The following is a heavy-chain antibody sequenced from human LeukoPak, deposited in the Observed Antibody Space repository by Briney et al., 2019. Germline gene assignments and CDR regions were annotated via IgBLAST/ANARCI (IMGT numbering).Heavy chain of an antibody. Sequence: SETLSLTCTVSDDSINTYYWSWFRQPPGKTLECIGYIYRSGDTNSNPSLKSRVTMSLDTSNRQFSLQLRSVTAADTAVYFCARTARVFDHWGQGLLVTVSS. V-gene: IGHV4-4*08. J-gene: IGHJ4*02. D-gene: IGHD2-21*02. CDR3: ARTARVFDH. CDR2: IYRSGDT. CDR1: DDSINTYY.